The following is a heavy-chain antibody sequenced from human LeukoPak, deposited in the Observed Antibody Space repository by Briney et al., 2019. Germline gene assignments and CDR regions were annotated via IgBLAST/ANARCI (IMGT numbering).Heavy chain of an antibody. CDR3: AKRTYCSSTSCLPPYYYYYYMDV. CDR1: GFTFSSYW. V-gene: IGHV3-74*01. J-gene: IGHJ6*03. CDR2: INSDGSST. D-gene: IGHD2-2*01. Sequence: PGGSLRLSCAASGFTFSSYWMHWVRQAPGKGLVWVSRINSDGSSTRYADSVKGRFTISRDNSKNTLYLQMNSLRAEDTAVYYCAKRTYCSSTSCLPPYYYYYYMDVWGKGTTVTVSS.